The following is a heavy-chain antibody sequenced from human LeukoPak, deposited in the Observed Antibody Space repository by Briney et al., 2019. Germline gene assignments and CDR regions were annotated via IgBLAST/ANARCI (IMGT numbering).Heavy chain of an antibody. J-gene: IGHJ5*02. V-gene: IGHV4-59*01. Sequence: PSETLSLTCTVSGGSISSYYWSWIRQPPGKGLEWIGYIYYSGSTNYNPSLKSRVTISVDTSKNQFSLKLSSVTAADTAVYYCARQRRYSYAPPNWFDPWGQGTLVTVSS. CDR2: IYYSGST. CDR3: ARQRRYSYAPPNWFDP. CDR1: GGSISSYY. D-gene: IGHD5-18*01.